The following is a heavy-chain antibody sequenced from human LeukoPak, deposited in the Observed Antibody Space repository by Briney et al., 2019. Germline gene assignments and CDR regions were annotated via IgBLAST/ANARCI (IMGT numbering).Heavy chain of an antibody. V-gene: IGHV5-51*01. J-gene: IGHJ4*02. Sequence: GESLKISCKGSGYSFTSYWIGWVRQMPGKGLEWMGIIYPGDSDTRYSPSFQGQVTISADKSISTAYLQWSSLKASDTAMYYCARRESDIVVVPAARSRSGYGVDYWGQGTLVTVSS. CDR3: ARRESDIVVVPAARSRSGYGVDY. D-gene: IGHD2-2*01. CDR1: GYSFTSYW. CDR2: IYPGDSDT.